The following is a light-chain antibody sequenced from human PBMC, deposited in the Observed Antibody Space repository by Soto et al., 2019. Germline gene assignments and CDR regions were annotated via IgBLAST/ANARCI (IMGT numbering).Light chain of an antibody. V-gene: IGLV2-14*01. CDR1: SSDVGGYNY. CDR3: TSYTGSNTLEV. CDR2: EVS. Sequence: QSALTQAASVSGSPGQSITISCTGTSSDVGGYNYVSWYQQHPGKAPKLMIYEVSNRPSGVSNRFSGSKSGNTASLTISGLQAEDEADYFCTSYTGSNTLEVFGPGTKVTVL. J-gene: IGLJ1*01.